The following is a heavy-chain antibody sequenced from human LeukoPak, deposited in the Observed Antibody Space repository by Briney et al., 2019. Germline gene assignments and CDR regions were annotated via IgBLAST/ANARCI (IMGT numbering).Heavy chain of an antibody. CDR3: AKVAAVAGISEFDY. CDR1: GFTFSSYG. CDR2: IRYDGSNK. V-gene: IGHV3-30*02. Sequence: GGSLRLSCAASGFTFSSYGMHWVRQAPGKGLEWVAFIRYDGSNKYYADSVKGRFTISRDNSKNTLYLQMNSLRAEDTAVYYCAKVAAVAGISEFDYWGQGTLVTVSS. D-gene: IGHD6-19*01. J-gene: IGHJ4*02.